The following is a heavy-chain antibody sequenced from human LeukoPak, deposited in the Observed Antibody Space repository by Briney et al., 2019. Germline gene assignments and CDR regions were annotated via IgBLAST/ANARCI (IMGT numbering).Heavy chain of an antibody. J-gene: IGHJ4*02. Sequence: SETLSLTCAVYGGSLSGYYWSWIRQPPGKGLEWIGEINHSGSTNYNPSLKSRVTISVDTSKNQFSLKLSSVTAADTAVYYCASNYDFWSGYYYFDYWGQGTLVTVSS. V-gene: IGHV4-34*01. CDR1: GGSLSGYY. CDR2: INHSGST. D-gene: IGHD3-3*01. CDR3: ASNYDFWSGYYYFDY.